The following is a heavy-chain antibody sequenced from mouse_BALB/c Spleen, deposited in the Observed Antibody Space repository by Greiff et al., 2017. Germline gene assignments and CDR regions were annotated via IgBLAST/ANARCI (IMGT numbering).Heavy chain of an antibody. D-gene: IGHD1-1*01. CDR2: IWGDGST. CDR1: GFSLTGYG. J-gene: IGHJ1*01. V-gene: IGHV2-6-7*01. Sequence: VQLQESGPGLVAPSQSLSITCTVSGFSLTGYGVNWVRQPPGKGLEWLGMIWGDGSTDYNSALKSRLSISKDNSKSQVFLKMNSLQTDDTARYYCARLLTTVVADWYFDVWGAGTTVTVSS. CDR3: ARLLTTVVADWYFDV.